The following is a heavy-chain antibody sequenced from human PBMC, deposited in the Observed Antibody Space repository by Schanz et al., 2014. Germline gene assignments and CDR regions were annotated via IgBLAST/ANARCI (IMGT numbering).Heavy chain of an antibody. J-gene: IGHJ4*02. Sequence: QVQLVQSGAEVKKPGSSVKVSCTASGGTFSTYTISWVRQAPGQGLEWMGRIIPILGIANYAQKFQGRVTITADKSTFTAYMDVSSLRSEDTAVYYCASSGAGYSSSWDFDYWGQGTLVYVSS. D-gene: IGHD6-13*01. V-gene: IGHV1-69*02. CDR2: IIPILGIA. CDR1: GGTFSTYT. CDR3: ASSGAGYSSSWDFDY.